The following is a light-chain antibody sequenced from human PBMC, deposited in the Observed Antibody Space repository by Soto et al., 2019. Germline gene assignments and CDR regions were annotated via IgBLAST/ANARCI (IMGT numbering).Light chain of an antibody. J-gene: IGKJ4*01. CDR2: RTS. CDR1: KSVNNN. V-gene: IGKV3-15*01. Sequence: EIVMTQSPATLSVSQGETATLSCRARKSVNNNLAWYQQKPGQAPRLLIYRTSTRATGVPARISGSGSGTEFTLTISSLQSEDFAVFYCQQYGEWPLTFGGGTNVELK. CDR3: QQYGEWPLT.